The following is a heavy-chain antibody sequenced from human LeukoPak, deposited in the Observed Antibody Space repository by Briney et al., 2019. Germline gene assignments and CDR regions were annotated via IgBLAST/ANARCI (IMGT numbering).Heavy chain of an antibody. CDR2: MNPNSGNT. D-gene: IGHD3-10*01. J-gene: IGHJ4*02. CDR3: ARAFYRFSSVQVRGVIGY. CDR1: GYTFTSYD. Sequence: ASVKVSCKASGYTFTSYDINWVRQATGQGLEWMGWMNPNSGNTGYAQKFQGRVTMTRNTSISTAYMELSSLRSEDTAVYYCARAFYRFSSVQVRGVIGYWGQGTLVTVSS. V-gene: IGHV1-8*01.